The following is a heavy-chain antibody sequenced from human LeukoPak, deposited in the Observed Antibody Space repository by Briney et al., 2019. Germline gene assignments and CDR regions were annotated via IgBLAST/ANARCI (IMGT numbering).Heavy chain of an antibody. V-gene: IGHV3-33*06. J-gene: IGHJ4*02. CDR3: AKTRPLDSSSWSHGDY. D-gene: IGHD6-13*01. CDR1: GFTFSSYG. CDR2: IWYDGSNK. Sequence: GGSLRLSCAASGFTFSSYGMHWVRQAPGKGLEWVAVIWYDGSNKYYADSVKGRFTISRDNSKDTLYLQMNSLRAEDTAVYYCAKTRPLDSSSWSHGDYWGQGTLVTVSS.